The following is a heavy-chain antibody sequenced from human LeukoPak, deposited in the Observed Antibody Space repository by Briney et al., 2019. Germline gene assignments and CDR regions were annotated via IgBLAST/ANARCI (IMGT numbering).Heavy chain of an antibody. CDR3: ARTMVRGVSPIDY. J-gene: IGHJ4*02. CDR1: GFTFSSYA. D-gene: IGHD3-10*01. CDR2: ISSSGGTI. V-gene: IGHV3-23*01. Sequence: SGGSLRLSCAASGFTFSSYAMSWVRQAPGKGLEWVSAISSSGGTIYYADSVKGRFTISRDNAKNSLYLQMNSLRAEDTAVYYCARTMVRGVSPIDYWGQGTLVTVSS.